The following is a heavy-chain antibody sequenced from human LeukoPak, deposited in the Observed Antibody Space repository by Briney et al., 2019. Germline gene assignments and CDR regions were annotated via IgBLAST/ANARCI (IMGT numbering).Heavy chain of an antibody. V-gene: IGHV3-7*01. D-gene: IGHD4-11*01. J-gene: IGHJ4*02. CDR3: ARDRGYSNFDY. CDR2: MKEDGGEI. Sequence: GGSLRLSCAASGFTFSRYWMSWVRQAPGKGLEWVANMKEDGGEINYVDSVRGRFTISRDNAQDFLVLQMDSLRVEDTAVYYCARDRGYSNFDYWGQGTLVTVSS. CDR1: GFTFSRYW.